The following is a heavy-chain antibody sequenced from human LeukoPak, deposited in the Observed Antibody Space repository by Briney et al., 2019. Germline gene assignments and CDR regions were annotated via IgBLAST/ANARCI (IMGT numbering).Heavy chain of an antibody. CDR1: GYTFNRYG. D-gene: IGHD3-10*01. V-gene: IGHV1-18*01. J-gene: IGHJ4*02. CDR3: ARNGMVRGTSSDY. CDR2: ISGYNGNT. Sequence: GASVRVSCKASGYTFNRYGISWVRQAPGQGLEWMGWISGYNGNTNYAQKLQGRVTMTTDTSTSTAYMELRSLRSDDTAMYYCARNGMVRGTSSDYWGQGTLVTVSS.